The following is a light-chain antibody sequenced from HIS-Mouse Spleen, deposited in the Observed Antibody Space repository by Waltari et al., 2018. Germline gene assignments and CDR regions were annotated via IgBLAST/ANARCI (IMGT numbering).Light chain of an antibody. CDR2: EGS. J-gene: IGLJ3*02. CDR1: TSDVGSYNL. Sequence: QSALTQPASVSGSPGPSLTIPCTATTSDVGSYNLVSWYQQHPGKAPKLSIYEGSKRPSGVSNRFSGSKSGNTASLTISGLQAEDEADYYCCSYAGSSTWVFGGGTKLTVL. V-gene: IGLV2-23*01. CDR3: CSYAGSSTWV.